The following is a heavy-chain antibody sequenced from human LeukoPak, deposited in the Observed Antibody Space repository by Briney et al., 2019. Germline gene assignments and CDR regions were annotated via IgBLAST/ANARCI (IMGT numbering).Heavy chain of an antibody. V-gene: IGHV3-30*04. CDR1: GFTFSLYT. J-gene: IGHJ4*02. CDR2: ISYDGSDK. Sequence: PGGSLRLSCAASGFTFSLYTMHWVRQAPGKGLEWVAVISYDGSDKYYADSVKGRFTISRDNSKNTLYLQMNSLRAEDTVVYYCARDPRLKYCTNGVCYNDYWGQGTLVTVSS. CDR3: ARDPRLKYCTNGVCYNDY. D-gene: IGHD2-8*01.